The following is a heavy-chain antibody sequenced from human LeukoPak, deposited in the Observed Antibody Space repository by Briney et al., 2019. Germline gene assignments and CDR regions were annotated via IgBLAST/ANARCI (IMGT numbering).Heavy chain of an antibody. CDR1: GFTFSSYA. D-gene: IGHD3-22*01. J-gene: IGHJ3*02. V-gene: IGHV3-23*01. CDR2: ISGSGGST. CDR3: ARVKYYYDSSGYHAFDI. Sequence: GGSLRLSCAASGFTFSSYAMSWVRQAPGKGLEWVSAISGSGGSTYYADSVKGRFTISRDNSKNTLYLQMNSLRAEDTAVYYCARVKYYYDSSGYHAFDIWGQGTMVTVSS.